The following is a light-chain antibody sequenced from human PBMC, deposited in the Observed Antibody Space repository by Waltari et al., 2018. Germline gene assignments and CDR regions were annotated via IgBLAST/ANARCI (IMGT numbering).Light chain of an antibody. CDR2: DVS. V-gene: IGLV2-14*03. J-gene: IGLJ2*01. CDR1: SGDVGAYNY. CDR3: SSLTSGDTTV. Sequence: QSALTQPASVSGSPGQSITISCTGTSGDVGAYNYVSWYQRHPGKAPKLIIYDVSKRPSGVFIRFSGSKSGRTASLTISGLQADDEADYYCSSLTSGDTTVFGGGTMLTVL.